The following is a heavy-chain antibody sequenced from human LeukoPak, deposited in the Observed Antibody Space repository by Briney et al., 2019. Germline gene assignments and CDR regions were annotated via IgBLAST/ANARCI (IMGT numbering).Heavy chain of an antibody. CDR1: GFTFSSYS. V-gene: IGHV3-21*01. Sequence: PGGSLRLSCAASGFTFSSYSMNWVRQAPGKGLEWVSFISSSSNYIYYADSLKGRFTISRDNAKNSLYLQMSSLRAEDTAVYFCSRAQGGRGSAFDIWGQGTMVTVSS. J-gene: IGHJ3*02. D-gene: IGHD3-10*01. CDR3: SRAQGGRGSAFDI. CDR2: ISSSSNYI.